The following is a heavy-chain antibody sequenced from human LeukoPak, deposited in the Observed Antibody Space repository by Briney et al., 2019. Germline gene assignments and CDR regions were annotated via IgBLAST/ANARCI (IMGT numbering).Heavy chain of an antibody. J-gene: IGHJ2*01. CDR1: GFTFSSYA. Sequence: GGSLRLSCAASGFTFSSYAMSWVRQAPGKGLEWVSAISGSGGSTYYADSVKGRSTISRDNSKNTLYLQMNSLRAEDTAVYYCAKDRHYYDSSGYYYWNFDLWGRGTLVTVSS. D-gene: IGHD3-22*01. CDR3: AKDRHYYDSSGYYYWNFDL. CDR2: ISGSGGST. V-gene: IGHV3-23*01.